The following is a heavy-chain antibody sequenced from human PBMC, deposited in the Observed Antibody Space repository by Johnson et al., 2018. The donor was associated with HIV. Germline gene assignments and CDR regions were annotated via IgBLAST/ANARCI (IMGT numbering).Heavy chain of an antibody. CDR2: INWTGGST. J-gene: IGHJ3*02. CDR3: ARGGYCTGGVCLGDAFDI. D-gene: IGHD2-8*02. V-gene: IGHV3-20*04. CDR1: GFTFDDYG. Sequence: MLLVESGGGVVRPGGSLRLSCAASGFTFDDYGMSWVRQAPGKGLEWVSGINWTGGSTGYADSVKGRFTISRDNAKNSLYLQMNSLRAEDTALYYCARGGYCTGGVCLGDAFDIWGQGTMVTVSS.